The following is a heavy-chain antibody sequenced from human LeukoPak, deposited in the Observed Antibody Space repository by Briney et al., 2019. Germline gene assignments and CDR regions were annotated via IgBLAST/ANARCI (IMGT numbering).Heavy chain of an antibody. CDR3: ARDGWIVGATRDAFDI. CDR1: GFTVSSNY. Sequence: GGSLRLSCAASGFTVSSNYMSWVRRAPGKGLEWVSVIYSGGSTYYADSVKGRFTISRDNSKNTLYLQMNSLRAEDTAVYYCARDGWIVGATRDAFDIWGQGTMVTVSS. V-gene: IGHV3-66*01. J-gene: IGHJ3*02. CDR2: IYSGGST. D-gene: IGHD1-26*01.